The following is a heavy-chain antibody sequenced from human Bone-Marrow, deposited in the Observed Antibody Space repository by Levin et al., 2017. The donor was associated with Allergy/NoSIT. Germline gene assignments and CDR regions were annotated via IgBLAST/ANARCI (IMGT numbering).Heavy chain of an antibody. D-gene: IGHD1-20*01. V-gene: IGHV3-15*01. CDR3: TTYTPYNWNDEWGSLIHDY. CDR1: GFTFSNAW. J-gene: IGHJ4*02. Sequence: GESLKISCAASGFTFSNAWMSWVRQAPGKGLEWVGRIKSKTDGGTTDYAAPVKGRFTISRDDSKNTLYLQMNSLKTEDTAVYYCTTYTPYNWNDEWGSLIHDYWGQGTLVTVSS. CDR2: IKSKTDGGTT.